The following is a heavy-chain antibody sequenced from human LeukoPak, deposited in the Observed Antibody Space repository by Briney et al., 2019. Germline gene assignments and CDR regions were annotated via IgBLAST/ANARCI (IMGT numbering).Heavy chain of an antibody. CDR2: INSDGSST. V-gene: IGHV3-74*01. J-gene: IGHJ4*02. CDR3: ARDLRYCSSTSCYDPNFDY. D-gene: IGHD2-2*01. CDR1: GFTFSNYW. Sequence: GGSLRLSCAASGFTFSNYWMHWVRQAPGKGLVWVSGINSDGSSTRYADSVKGRFTISRDNVRNTLYLQMNSLRVEDTAVYYCARDLRYCSSTSCYDPNFDYWGQGTLVTVSS.